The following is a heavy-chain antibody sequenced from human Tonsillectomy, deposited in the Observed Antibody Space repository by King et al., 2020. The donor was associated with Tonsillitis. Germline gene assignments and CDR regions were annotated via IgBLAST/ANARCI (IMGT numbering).Heavy chain of an antibody. D-gene: IGHD3-3*01. CDR1: GYTFTSYH. Sequence: VQLVQSGAEVTKPGASVKLSCKASGYTFTSYHMHWVRQAPGQGLEWMGMINPSGGSTSYAQKFQDRVTMTGDTSTSTVYMEVSSLRSADTAVYYCARGGQLRFLEAWGQGTLVTVSS. J-gene: IGHJ5*02. V-gene: IGHV1-46*03. CDR3: ARGGQLRFLEA. CDR2: INPSGGST.